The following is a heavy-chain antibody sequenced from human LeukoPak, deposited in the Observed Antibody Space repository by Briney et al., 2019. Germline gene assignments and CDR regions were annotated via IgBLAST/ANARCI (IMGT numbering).Heavy chain of an antibody. V-gene: IGHV3-30*01. D-gene: IGHD2-15*01. CDR3: AGGYCSGGSCYTPGGY. J-gene: IGHJ4*02. Sequence: DSVKGRFTISRDNSKNTLYLQMNSLRAEDTAVYYCAGGYCSGGSCYTPGGYWGQGTLVTVSS.